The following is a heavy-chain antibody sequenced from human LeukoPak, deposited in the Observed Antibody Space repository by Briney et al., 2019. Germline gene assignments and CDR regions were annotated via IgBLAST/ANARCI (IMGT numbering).Heavy chain of an antibody. Sequence: SVKVSCKASGGTFSSYAISWVRQAPGQGLEWMGGIIPIFGTANYAQKFQGRVTITADESTSTAYMELSSLRSEDTAVYYCARAEDIAEPAAILDYWGQGTLVTVSS. CDR3: ARAEDIAEPAAILDY. V-gene: IGHV1-69*13. D-gene: IGHD2-2*02. CDR2: IIPIFGTA. CDR1: GGTFSSYA. J-gene: IGHJ4*02.